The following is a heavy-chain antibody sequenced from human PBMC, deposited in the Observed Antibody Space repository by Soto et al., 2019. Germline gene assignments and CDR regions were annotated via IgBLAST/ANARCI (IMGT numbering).Heavy chain of an antibody. CDR3: ARGVTAMLAKGDGAFDI. CDR1: GGTFSSYA. CDR2: IIPIFGTA. D-gene: IGHD5-18*01. V-gene: IGHV1-69*13. Sequence: SLKVSCKASGGTFSSYAISWVRQAPGQGLEWMGGIIPIFGTANYAQKFQGRVTITADESTSTAYMELSSLRSEDTAVYYCARGVTAMLAKGDGAFDIWGQGTMVTVSS. J-gene: IGHJ3*02.